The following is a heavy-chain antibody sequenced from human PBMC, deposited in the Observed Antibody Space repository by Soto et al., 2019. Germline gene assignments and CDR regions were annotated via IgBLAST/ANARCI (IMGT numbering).Heavy chain of an antibody. CDR1: VEAFFRDYY. CDR3: ARGRRARRAFDI. J-gene: IGHJ3*02. V-gene: IGHV4-34*01. CDR2: INHSGNT. Sequence: SETLSLTCAVSVEAFFRDYYWSWIRQSPGKGLEWIGHINHSGNTNSNPSLTSRVTLSVDTSKNQFSLKMNSVTAADTAVYYCARGRRARRAFDIWGRGTRVTVSS.